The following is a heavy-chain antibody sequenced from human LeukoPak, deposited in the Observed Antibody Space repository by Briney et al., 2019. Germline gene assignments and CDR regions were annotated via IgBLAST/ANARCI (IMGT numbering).Heavy chain of an antibody. D-gene: IGHD6-19*01. V-gene: IGHV1-3*01. J-gene: IGHJ4*02. CDR2: INAYNGDT. Sequence: ASVKVSCKAFGYSFINYAIHWVRQAPGQRLEWMGWINAYNGDTEYSQKFQGRVTITRDTSASTAYMELSTLRSEDTAVYYCARGSSSDWPLEYWGRGILVTVSS. CDR1: GYSFINYA. CDR3: ARGSSSDWPLEY.